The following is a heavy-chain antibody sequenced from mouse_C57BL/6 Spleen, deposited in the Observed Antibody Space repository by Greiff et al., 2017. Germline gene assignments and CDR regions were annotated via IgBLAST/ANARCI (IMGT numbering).Heavy chain of an antibody. CDR1: GYTFTDYY. Sequence: EVQLQQSGPELVKPGASVKISCKASGYTFTDYYMNWVKQSHGKSLEWIGDINPNNGGTSYNQKFKGKATLTVDKSSSTAYMELRSLTSEDSAVYYCATIYYDFPYYFDYWGQGTTLTVSS. D-gene: IGHD2-4*01. V-gene: IGHV1-26*01. J-gene: IGHJ2*01. CDR2: INPNNGGT. CDR3: ATIYYDFPYYFDY.